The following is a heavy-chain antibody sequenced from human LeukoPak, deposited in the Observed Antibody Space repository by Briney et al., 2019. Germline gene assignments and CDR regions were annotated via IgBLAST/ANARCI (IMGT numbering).Heavy chain of an antibody. CDR1: GYNLITYY. CDR3: ARAVYGGNQIDY. CDR2: ITTSNGVT. Sequence: ASAKVSCKASGYNLITYYMQWVRQAPGQGLEWMGVITTSNGVTTYAQKFQGRVTVTRDTSTSTVDMELSSLRSDDTAVYFCARAVYGGNQIDYWGQGTLVTVSS. J-gene: IGHJ4*02. D-gene: IGHD4-23*01. V-gene: IGHV1-46*01.